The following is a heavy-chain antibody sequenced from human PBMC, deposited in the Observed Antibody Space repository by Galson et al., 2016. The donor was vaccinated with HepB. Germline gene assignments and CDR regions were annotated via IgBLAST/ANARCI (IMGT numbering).Heavy chain of an antibody. Sequence: SLRLSCAASGFTFRSYTMNWVRQAPGKGLEWISFIGLGGSPIYYADSVKGRFTISRDNAKESLYLQMNSLRAEDTALYYCARRDLVTQHFDFWGQGSPVTVSS. J-gene: IGHJ4*02. CDR2: IGLGGSPI. V-gene: IGHV3-48*04. CDR3: ARRDLVTQHFDF. CDR1: GFTFRSYT. D-gene: IGHD3/OR15-3a*01.